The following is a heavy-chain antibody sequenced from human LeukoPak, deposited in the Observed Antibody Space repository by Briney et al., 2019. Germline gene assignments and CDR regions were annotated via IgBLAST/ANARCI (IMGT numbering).Heavy chain of an antibody. CDR1: GGSISSYY. V-gene: IGHV4-59*01. CDR2: IYYGGST. CDR3: ARDNSVGDNAWWFDP. D-gene: IGHD1-26*01. Sequence: SETLSLTCTVSGGSISSYYWSWIRQPPGKGLKWIGYIYYGGSTNYNPSLKSRVTISVDTSKNQFSLKLSSVTAADTAIYYCARDNSVGDNAWWFDPWGQGTLVTVSS. J-gene: IGHJ5*02.